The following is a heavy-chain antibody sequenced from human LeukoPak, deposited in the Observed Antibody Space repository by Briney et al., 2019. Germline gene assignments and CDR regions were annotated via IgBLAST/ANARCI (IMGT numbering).Heavy chain of an antibody. CDR2: IRSDGSSK. J-gene: IGHJ4*02. CDR1: GFTFSRTW. CDR3: AKWSGDYPSYYLDY. D-gene: IGHD4-17*01. Sequence: GGSLRLSCTVSGFTFSRTWMRWVRQAPGKGLEWVALIRSDGSSKNYADSVKGRFTISRDASKNTVYLQMNSLRAEDTAVYSCAKWSGDYPSYYLDYWGLGTLVTVSS. V-gene: IGHV3-30*02.